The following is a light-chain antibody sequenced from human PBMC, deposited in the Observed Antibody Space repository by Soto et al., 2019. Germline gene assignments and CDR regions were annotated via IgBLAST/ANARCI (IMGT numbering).Light chain of an antibody. CDR2: EVS. CDR3: SSYTSSSTRV. CDR1: SSDVGSYNY. J-gene: IGLJ7*01. Sequence: QSALTQPASVSGSPGQSITISCTGTSSDVGSYNYVSWYQQHPGKAPKLMIYEVSNRPSGVSNRFSGSKSGNRASLTISGLQAEDEANYYCSSYTSSSTRVFGGGTQLTVL. V-gene: IGLV2-14*01.